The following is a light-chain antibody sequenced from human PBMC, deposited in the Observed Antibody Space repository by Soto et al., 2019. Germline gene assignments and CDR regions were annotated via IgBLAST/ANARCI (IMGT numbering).Light chain of an antibody. CDR1: SSDVGGYNY. J-gene: IGLJ1*01. Sequence: QSALTQPRSVSGSPGQSVTISCTGTSSDVGGYNYVSWYQQHPGKAPKLMIYDVSKRPSGVPDRFSGSKSGNTASLTISGLQAEDEADYYCCSYAGSYSYVFGTGTKGT. CDR2: DVS. V-gene: IGLV2-11*01. CDR3: CSYAGSYSYV.